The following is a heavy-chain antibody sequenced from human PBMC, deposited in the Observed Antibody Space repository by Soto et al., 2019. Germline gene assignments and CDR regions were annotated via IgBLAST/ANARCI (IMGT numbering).Heavy chain of an antibody. CDR3: ARAVVLTFTRFYDMDV. D-gene: IGHD3-9*01. CDR2: LIPMFGTT. CDR1: GGTFRRYS. Sequence: QVQLVQSGAEVPTPGSSVKVSCTASGGTFRRYSINWVRQAPGQGLEWMGRLIPMFGTTDYAQRFQGRVTFTADESTSTASMEVTNLTSEDTAVYYCARAVVLTFTRFYDMDVWGQGTTVTVSS. V-gene: IGHV1-69*18. J-gene: IGHJ6*02.